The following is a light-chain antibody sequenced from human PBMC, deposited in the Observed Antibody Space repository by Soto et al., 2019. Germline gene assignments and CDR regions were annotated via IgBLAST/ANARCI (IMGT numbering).Light chain of an antibody. CDR1: SGDIGGYNY. V-gene: IGLV2-14*03. J-gene: IGLJ3*02. CDR3: SSFASRGTLV. Sequence: QSVLTQPASVSGSPGQSITISCAGTSGDIGGYNYVSWYQQHPGKAPKLMIYEVHNRPSGVSNRFAASKSGNTASLTISGLQAEDEADYYCSSFASRGTLVFGGGTKLTVL. CDR2: EVH.